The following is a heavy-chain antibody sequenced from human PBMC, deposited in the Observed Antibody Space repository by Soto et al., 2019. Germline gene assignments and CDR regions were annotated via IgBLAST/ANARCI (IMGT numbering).Heavy chain of an antibody. J-gene: IGHJ6*02. D-gene: IGHD3-16*01. V-gene: IGHV3-23*01. CDR1: GFTFSNYA. Sequence: EVQLLESGGGSVQPGGSLRLSCSASGFTFSNYAMSWVRQAPGKGLEWVASISGSGRSTNYADSVKGRFTISRDNSKNTLAVQMSSLRAEDTAVYYCARDFGPIPAASAMYGMDVWGQGTTVSVSS. CDR2: ISGSGRST. CDR3: ARDFGPIPAASAMYGMDV.